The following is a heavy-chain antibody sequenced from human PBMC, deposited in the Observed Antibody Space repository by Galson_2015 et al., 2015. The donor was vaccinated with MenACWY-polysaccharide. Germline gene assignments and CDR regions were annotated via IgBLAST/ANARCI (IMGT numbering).Heavy chain of an antibody. J-gene: IGHJ4*02. D-gene: IGHD4-17*01. CDR1: GYSFTSNW. CDR2: IYPADSDT. V-gene: IGHV5-51*03. CDR3: ARLSATGTVTFDY. Sequence: QSGAEVKKPGESLKISCKGSGYSFTSNWIGWVRQMPGKGLEWMGIIYPADSDTRYSPSFQGQVTISADKSISTAYLQWSSLKASDTAVNYCARLSATGTVTFDYWGQGTLVTVSA.